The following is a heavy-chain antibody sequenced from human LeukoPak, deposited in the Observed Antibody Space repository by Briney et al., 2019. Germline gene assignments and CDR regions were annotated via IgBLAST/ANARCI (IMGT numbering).Heavy chain of an antibody. V-gene: IGHV4-39*07. CDR1: GGSISSSSYY. CDR3: ARDYGSNSGWGWFDP. D-gene: IGHD4-23*01. Sequence: PSETLSLTCTVSGGSISSSSYYWGWIRQPPGKGLEWIGSIYYSGSTYYNPSLKSRVTISVDTSKNQFSLKLSSVTAADTAVYYCARDYGSNSGWGWFDPWGQGTLVTVSS. CDR2: IYYSGST. J-gene: IGHJ5*02.